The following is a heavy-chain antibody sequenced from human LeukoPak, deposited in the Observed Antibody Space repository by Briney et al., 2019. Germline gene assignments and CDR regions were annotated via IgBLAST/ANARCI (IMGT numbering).Heavy chain of an antibody. CDR1: GFTFSNAW. D-gene: IGHD3-10*01. Sequence: GGSLRLSCAASGFTFSNAWMSWVRQAPGKGLEWVGRIKSKTDGGTTDYAAPVKGRFTISRDDSKNTLYLQMNSLKTEDTAVYYCTTDLRWFGEFPIDYWGQGTLVTVSS. CDR2: IKSKTDGGTT. J-gene: IGHJ4*02. V-gene: IGHV3-15*01. CDR3: TTDLRWFGEFPIDY.